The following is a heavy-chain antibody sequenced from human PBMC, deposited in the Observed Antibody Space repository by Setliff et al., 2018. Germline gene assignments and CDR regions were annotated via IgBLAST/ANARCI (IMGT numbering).Heavy chain of an antibody. J-gene: IGHJ4*02. CDR1: GGPISSSSYY. CDR3: ARRTEYYNFWSGYYDY. CDR2: IYYSGST. Sequence: PSETLSLTCTVSGGPISSSSYYWGWIRQPPGKGLEWIGSIYYSGSTYYNPSLKSRVTTSVDTSKNQFSLKLSSVTAADTAVYYCARRTEYYNFWSGYYDYWGQGTLVTSPQ. V-gene: IGHV4-39*07. D-gene: IGHD3-3*01.